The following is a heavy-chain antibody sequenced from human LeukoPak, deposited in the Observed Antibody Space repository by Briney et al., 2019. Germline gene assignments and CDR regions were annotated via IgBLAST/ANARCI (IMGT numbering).Heavy chain of an antibody. V-gene: IGHV5-10-1*01. Sequence: GESLKISCKGSGYSFTSYWISWVRQMPGKGLEWMGRIDPSDSYTNYSPSFQGHVTISADKSISTAYLQWSSLKASDTAMYYCATASDLYGILTGHLYYYYYGMDVWGKGTTVTVSS. J-gene: IGHJ6*04. CDR2: IDPSDSYT. CDR3: ATASDLYGILTGHLYYYYYGMDV. CDR1: GYSFTSYW. D-gene: IGHD3-9*01.